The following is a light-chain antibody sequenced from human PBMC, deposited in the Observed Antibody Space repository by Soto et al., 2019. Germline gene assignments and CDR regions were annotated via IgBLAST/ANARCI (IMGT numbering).Light chain of an antibody. Sequence: EIVLTQSPATLSLSPGESATLSCRASESVSSNLAWYQQKPGQAPRLLMYGASTRATGTPDRFSGSGSGTEFTLTISSLQSEDFAVYYCQQYDYWPPWTFGQGTKVDIK. CDR2: GAS. CDR3: QQYDYWPPWT. J-gene: IGKJ1*01. V-gene: IGKV3-15*01. CDR1: ESVSSN.